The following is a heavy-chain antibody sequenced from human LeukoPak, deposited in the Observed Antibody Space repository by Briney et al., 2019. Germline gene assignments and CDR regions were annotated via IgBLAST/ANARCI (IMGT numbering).Heavy chain of an antibody. D-gene: IGHD5-12*01. CDR1: GFTFSSYA. J-gene: IGHJ4*02. CDR3: ARDLRGYSGYDTAVGFDY. Sequence: GGSLRLSCAASGFTFSSYAMHWVRQAPGKGLEWVAVISYDGSNKYYADSVKGRFTISRDNSKNTLYLQMNSLRAEDTAVYYCARDLRGYSGYDTAVGFDYWGQGTLVTVSS. V-gene: IGHV3-30-3*01. CDR2: ISYDGSNK.